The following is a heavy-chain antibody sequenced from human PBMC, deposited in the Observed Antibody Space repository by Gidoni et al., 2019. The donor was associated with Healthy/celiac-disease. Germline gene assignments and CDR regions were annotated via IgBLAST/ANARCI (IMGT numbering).Heavy chain of an antibody. CDR3: ARGPPVLGYCSSTSCYDSYYYYYMDV. CDR2: ISYDGSNK. J-gene: IGHJ6*03. CDR1: GFTFSSYA. Sequence: QVQLVESGGGVVQPGRSLRLSCAASGFTFSSYAMHWVRQAPGKGLEWVAVISYDGSNKYYADSVKGRFTISRDNSKNTLYLQMNSLRAEDTAVYYCARGPPVLGYCSSTSCYDSYYYYYMDVWGKGTTVTVSS. D-gene: IGHD2-2*01. V-gene: IGHV3-30*01.